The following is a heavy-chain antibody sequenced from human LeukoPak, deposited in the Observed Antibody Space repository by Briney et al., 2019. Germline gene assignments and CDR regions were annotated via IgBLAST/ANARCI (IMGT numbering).Heavy chain of an antibody. J-gene: IGHJ3*02. D-gene: IGHD1-26*01. CDR3: TRPIVGATVFDI. Sequence: GGSLRLSCAASGFTFSGSAMHWVRQASGKGLEWVGRIRSKANSYAKAYAASVKGRFTISIDDSKNTAYLQMNSLKTEDTAVYYCTRPIVGATVFDIWGQGTMVTVSS. CDR2: IRSKANSYAK. V-gene: IGHV3-73*01. CDR1: GFTFSGSA.